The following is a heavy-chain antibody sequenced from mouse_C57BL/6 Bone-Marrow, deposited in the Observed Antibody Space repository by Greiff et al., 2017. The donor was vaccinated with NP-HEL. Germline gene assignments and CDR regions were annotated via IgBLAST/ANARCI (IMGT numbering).Heavy chain of an antibody. CDR3: ARSTITTVPHFDY. Sequence: VQGVESGPELVKPGASVKLSCKASGYTFTSYDINWVKQRPGQGLEWIGWIYPRDGSTKYNEKFKGKATLTVDTSSSTAYMELHSLTSEDSAVYFCARSTITTVPHFDYWGQGTTLTVSS. J-gene: IGHJ2*01. V-gene: IGHV1-85*01. D-gene: IGHD1-1*01. CDR1: GYTFTSYD. CDR2: IYPRDGST.